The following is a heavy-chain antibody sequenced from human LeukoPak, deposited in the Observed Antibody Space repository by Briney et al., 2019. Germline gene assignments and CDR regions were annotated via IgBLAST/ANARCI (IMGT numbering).Heavy chain of an antibody. CDR1: GFTFSSYW. CDR3: AREGVTYFDY. CDR2: IKQDGSEK. Sequence: GGSLRLSCAASGFTFSSYWMNWVRQAPGKGLEWVANIKQDGSEKFYVDSVKGRFTISRDNAKNSLYLQMNSLRADDTAVYYCAREGVTYFDYWGQGTLVTVSS. D-gene: IGHD2-21*02. V-gene: IGHV3-7*01. J-gene: IGHJ4*02.